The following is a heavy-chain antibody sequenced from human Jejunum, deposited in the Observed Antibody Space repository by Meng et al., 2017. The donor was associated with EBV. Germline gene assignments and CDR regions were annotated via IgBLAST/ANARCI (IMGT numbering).Heavy chain of an antibody. D-gene: IGHD4/OR15-4a*01. CDR3: ARGRGYDYGDS. CDR2: MYYTGKA. CDR1: AGSSGSGYNW. J-gene: IGHJ5*02. V-gene: IGHV4-61*01. Sequence: VQRAGGGLRLATPSEPLSPTGVSAGSSGSGYNWWTWIRQPPGKGLEWIGNMYYTGKANYKPSLQSRVTISVDTSKNQFSLRVTSVTAADTAIYYCARGRGYDYGDSWGQGTLVTVSS.